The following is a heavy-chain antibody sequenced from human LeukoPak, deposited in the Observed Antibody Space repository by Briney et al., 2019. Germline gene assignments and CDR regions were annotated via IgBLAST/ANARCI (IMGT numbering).Heavy chain of an antibody. J-gene: IGHJ4*02. CDR1: GGSISSYY. D-gene: IGHD6-6*01. Sequence: SETLSLTCTVSGGSISSYYWSWIRQPPGKGLEWIGYIYYSGSTNYNPSLKSRVTISVDTSKNQFSLKLSSVTAADPAVYYCARVSSSSSEYLDYWGQGTLVTVSS. CDR2: IYYSGST. CDR3: ARVSSSSSEYLDY. V-gene: IGHV4-59*01.